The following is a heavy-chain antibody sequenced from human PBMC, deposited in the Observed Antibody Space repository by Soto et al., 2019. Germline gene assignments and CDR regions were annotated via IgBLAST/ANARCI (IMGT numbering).Heavy chain of an antibody. V-gene: IGHV1-69*06. Sequence: SVKVSCKASGYTLGSYGIHCVRQAPGQRLEWMGGIIPIFGTANYAQKFQGRVTITADKSTSAAYMELSSLRSEDTAVYYCARDSTGIVGAPDAFDIWGQGTMVT. CDR1: GYTLGSYG. CDR3: ARDSTGIVGAPDAFDI. D-gene: IGHD1-26*01. CDR2: IIPIFGTA. J-gene: IGHJ3*02.